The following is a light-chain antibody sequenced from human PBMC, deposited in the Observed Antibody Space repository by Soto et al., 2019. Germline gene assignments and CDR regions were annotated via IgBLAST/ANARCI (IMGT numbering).Light chain of an antibody. CDR2: WAS. CDR1: QSVLYSSSNKNY. Sequence: DIVMTQSPDSLAVSLGERVTINCKSSQSVLYSSSNKNYLAWYQQKPGQPPKLLIYWASTREFGVPDRFSGSGSGTDFTLTISSLQAEDVAVYYCQQYYSTLPAFGQGTKVEIK. J-gene: IGKJ1*01. CDR3: QQYYSTLPA. V-gene: IGKV4-1*01.